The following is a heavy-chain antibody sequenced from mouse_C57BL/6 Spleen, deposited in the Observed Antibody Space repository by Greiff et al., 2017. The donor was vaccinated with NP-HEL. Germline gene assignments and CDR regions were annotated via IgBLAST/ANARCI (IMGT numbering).Heavy chain of an antibody. CDR1: GYTFTDYE. J-gene: IGHJ4*01. V-gene: IGHV1-15*01. CDR2: IDPETGGT. Sequence: QVQLQQPGAELVRPGASVTLSCKASGYTFTDYEMHWVKQTPVHGLEWIGAIDPETGGTAYNQKFKGKAILTADKSSSTAYMELRSLTSEDSAVYYCTRGVNYYAMDYWGQGTSVTVSS. D-gene: IGHD2-1*01. CDR3: TRGVNYYAMDY.